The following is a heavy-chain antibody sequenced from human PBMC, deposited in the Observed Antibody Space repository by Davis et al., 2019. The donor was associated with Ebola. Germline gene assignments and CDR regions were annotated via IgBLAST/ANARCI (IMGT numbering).Heavy chain of an antibody. J-gene: IGHJ6*02. D-gene: IGHD4-17*01. V-gene: IGHV1-69*13. Sequence: SVKVSCKASGYTFTSYGISWVRQAPGQGLEWMGGIIPIFGTANYAQKFQGRVTITADESTSTAYMELSSLRSEDTAVYYCARGEHDYGDYPRFRGPDYYYGMDVWGQGTTVTVSS. CDR2: IIPIFGTA. CDR1: GYTFTSYG. CDR3: ARGEHDYGDYPRFRGPDYYYGMDV.